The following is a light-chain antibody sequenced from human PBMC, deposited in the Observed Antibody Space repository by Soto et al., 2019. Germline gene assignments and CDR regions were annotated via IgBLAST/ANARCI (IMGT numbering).Light chain of an antibody. J-gene: IGLJ2*01. CDR1: SSDIGAYNY. V-gene: IGLV2-8*01. Sequence: QSALTQPPSASGSPGQSVTISCTGTSSDIGAYNYVSWYQQHPGKAPKLMIYEVSKRPSGVPDRFSGSKSGNTASLTVSGLQAEDEADYYCTSHEGSINLVFGGGTKVTVL. CDR3: TSHEGSINLV. CDR2: EVS.